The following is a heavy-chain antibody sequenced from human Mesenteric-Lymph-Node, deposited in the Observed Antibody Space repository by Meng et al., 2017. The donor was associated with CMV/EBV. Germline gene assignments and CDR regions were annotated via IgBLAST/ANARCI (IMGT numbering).Heavy chain of an antibody. D-gene: IGHD4-11*01. Sequence: ASVKVSCKASGYTFTDHYIYWLRQAPGQRLEWMGWINPNNGGTNSAQKFQGRVTMTRDTSTSTAYMELRSLRSDDTAVYYCARDWPVTTPYYYYYGMDVWGQGTTVTVSS. J-gene: IGHJ6*02. V-gene: IGHV1-2*02. CDR1: GYTFTDHY. CDR3: ARDWPVTTPYYYYYGMDV. CDR2: INPNNGGT.